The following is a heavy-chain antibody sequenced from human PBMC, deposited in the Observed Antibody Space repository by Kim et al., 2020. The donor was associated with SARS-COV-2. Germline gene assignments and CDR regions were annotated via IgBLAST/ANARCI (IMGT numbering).Heavy chain of an antibody. CDR1: GGSFSGYY. Sequence: SETLSLTCAVYGGSFSGYYWSWIRQPPGKGLEWIGEINHSGSTNYNPSLKSRVTISVDTSKNQFSLKLSSVTAADTAVYYCARSRGFYKHPGYSSSWRGVGGQDYWGQGTLVTVSS. J-gene: IGHJ4*02. CDR2: INHSGST. V-gene: IGHV4-34*01. CDR3: ARSRGFYKHPGYSSSWRGVGGQDY. D-gene: IGHD6-13*01.